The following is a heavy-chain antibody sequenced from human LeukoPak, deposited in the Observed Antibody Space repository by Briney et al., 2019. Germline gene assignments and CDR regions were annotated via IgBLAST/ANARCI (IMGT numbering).Heavy chain of an antibody. CDR1: GFTFSSYE. D-gene: IGHD2/OR15-2a*01. J-gene: IGHJ6*03. Sequence: WGSLRLSCAASGFTFSSYEMNWVRQAPGKGLEWIGYIYYSGSTNYNPSLKGRVTISVDTSKNQFSLKLSSVTAADTAVYYCARGGAQYYYFDYMDVWGKGTTVTISS. CDR2: IYYSGST. V-gene: IGHV4-59*01. CDR3: ARGGAQYYYFDYMDV.